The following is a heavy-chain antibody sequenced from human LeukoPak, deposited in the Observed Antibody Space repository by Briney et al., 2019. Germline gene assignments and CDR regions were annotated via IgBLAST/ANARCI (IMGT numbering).Heavy chain of an antibody. J-gene: IGHJ4*02. CDR3: ARRGSARYSGGWFADY. Sequence: GGSLRLSCAASGFTLSSYSMNWVRQAPGKGLEWVSYIGTSGDTIYYADSVKGRFTISRDNAKNSLYLQMNSLRAEDTAVYYCARRGSARYSGGWFADYWGQGTLVTVSS. CDR2: IGTSGDTI. D-gene: IGHD6-19*01. CDR1: GFTLSSYS. V-gene: IGHV3-48*01.